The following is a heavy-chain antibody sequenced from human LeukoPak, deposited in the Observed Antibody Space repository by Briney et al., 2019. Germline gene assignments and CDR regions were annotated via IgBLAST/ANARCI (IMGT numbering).Heavy chain of an antibody. CDR1: GFTFNNYA. D-gene: IGHD3-22*01. Sequence: GGSLRLSCTASGFTFNNYATYWVRQAPRKGLEWVAGIFGSGGSAHYADSVKGRFTISRDNSKNTVYLQMDSLRGEDTAVYYCTKTTTGYSSGQYPGWPADHWGQGALVTVSS. CDR2: IFGSGGSA. V-gene: IGHV3-23*01. J-gene: IGHJ4*02. CDR3: TKTTTGYSSGQYPGWPADH.